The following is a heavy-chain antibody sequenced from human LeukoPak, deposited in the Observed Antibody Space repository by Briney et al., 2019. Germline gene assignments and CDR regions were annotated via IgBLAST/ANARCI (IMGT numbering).Heavy chain of an antibody. CDR1: GGSLNDYY. D-gene: IGHD6-13*01. V-gene: IGHV4-34*01. CDR2: INHSGST. CDR3: ARDIAAAGPWYFDL. Sequence: MASETLSLTCAVYGGSLNDYYWSWIRQPPGKGLEWIGEINHSGSTNYNPSLKSRVTISVDTSKNQFSLRLSSVTAADTAVYYCARDIAAAGPWYFDLWGRGTLVTVSS. J-gene: IGHJ2*01.